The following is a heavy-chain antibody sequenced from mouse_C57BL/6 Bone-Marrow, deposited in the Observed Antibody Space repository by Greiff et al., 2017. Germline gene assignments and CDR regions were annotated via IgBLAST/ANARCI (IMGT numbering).Heavy chain of an antibody. CDR3: AGDGYLFAY. CDR1: GFNIKDNY. V-gene: IGHV14-2*01. Sequence: EVHLVESGAELVKPGASVKLSCTASGFNIKDNYMHWVKQRTEQGLEWIGRIDPEDGETKYAPKFPGKATITADTSSNTAYLQLSSLTSEDTAVYYCAGDGYLFAYWGQGTLVTVSA. CDR2: IDPEDGET. J-gene: IGHJ3*01. D-gene: IGHD2-3*01.